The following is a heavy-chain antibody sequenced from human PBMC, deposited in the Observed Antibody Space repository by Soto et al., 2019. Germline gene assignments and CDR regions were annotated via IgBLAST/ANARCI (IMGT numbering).Heavy chain of an antibody. D-gene: IGHD3-22*01. CDR1: GYTFTSYG. J-gene: IGHJ3*02. CDR3: ARGDYDSSRQDDAFDI. V-gene: IGHV1-18*01. CDR2: ISAYNGNT. Sequence: ASVKVSCKASGYTFTSYGISWVRQAPGQGLEWMGWISAYNGNTNYAQKLQGRVTMTTDTSTSTAYMELRSLRSDDTAVYYCARGDYDSSRQDDAFDIWVQGTMVTVSS.